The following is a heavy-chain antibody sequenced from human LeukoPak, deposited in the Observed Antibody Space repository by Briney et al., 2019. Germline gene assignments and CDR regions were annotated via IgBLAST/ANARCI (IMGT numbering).Heavy chain of an antibody. V-gene: IGHV3-30*02. J-gene: IGHJ6*03. CDR2: IRYDGSNK. Sequence: GGSLRLSCAASGFTFSSYGMHWVRQAPGKGLEWVAFIRYDGSNKYYADSVKGRFTISRDNSKNTLYLQMNGLRAEDTAVYYCAKQSSPFSWLVGYYYYMDVWGKGTTVTISS. CDR3: AKQSSPFSWLVGYYYYMDV. D-gene: IGHD6-19*01. CDR1: GFTFSSYG.